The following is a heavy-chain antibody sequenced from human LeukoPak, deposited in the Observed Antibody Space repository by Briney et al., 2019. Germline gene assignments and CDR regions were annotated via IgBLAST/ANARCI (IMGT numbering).Heavy chain of an antibody. CDR3: ARGGSGYYPFDY. V-gene: IGHV4-59*11. Sequence: SETLSLTCTVSGGSISSHYWSWIRQPPGKGLEWIGYIYYSGSTNYNPSLKSRVTISVDTSKNQFSLKLSSVTAADTAVYYCARGGSGYYPFDYWGQGTLVTVSS. D-gene: IGHD3-22*01. CDR2: IYYSGST. J-gene: IGHJ4*02. CDR1: GGSISSHY.